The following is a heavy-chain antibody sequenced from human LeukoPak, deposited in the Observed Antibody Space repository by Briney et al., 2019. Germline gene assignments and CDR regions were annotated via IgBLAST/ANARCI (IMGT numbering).Heavy chain of an antibody. D-gene: IGHD6-19*01. V-gene: IGHV5-51*01. CDR3: VRHPQRSGWSHFDY. Sequence: GASLKISCKVSGYSFTAYWIGWVRQMPGMGLEWVAINYHGDSNTVYSPSFQGQVTISADTSISTAYLQWNSLRASDTAMYFCVRHPQRSGWSHFDYWGQGTLVTVSP. J-gene: IGHJ4*02. CDR2: NYHGDSNT. CDR1: GYSFTAYW.